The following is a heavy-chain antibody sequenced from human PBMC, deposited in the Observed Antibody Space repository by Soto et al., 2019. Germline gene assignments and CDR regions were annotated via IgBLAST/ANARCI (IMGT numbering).Heavy chain of an antibody. J-gene: IGHJ4*02. V-gene: IGHV3-49*04. CDR3: TIQGVPTIEGFYY. CDR1: GCTCGDYA. CDR2: IKSQCCCGTP. D-gene: IGHD2-2*01. Sequence: SPRLSGAGSGCTCGDYAVSWVRQAPGKVLEWVGFIKSQCCCGTPDYASSVDGRCTISRDDSKAVAYLHMNSLKTEDTGVYYCTIQGVPTIEGFYYWGQGTPVTVSS.